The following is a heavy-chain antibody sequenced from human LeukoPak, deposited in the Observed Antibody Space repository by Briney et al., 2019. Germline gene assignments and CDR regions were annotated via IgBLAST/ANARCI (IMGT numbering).Heavy chain of an antibody. CDR1: GYTFTSYA. V-gene: IGHV1-69*05. CDR2: IIPIFGTA. CDR3: AIDVDIVATIAGDAFDI. D-gene: IGHD5-12*01. J-gene: IGHJ3*02. Sequence: ASVKVSCKASGYTFTSYAISWVRQAPGQGLEWMGGIIPIFGTANYAQKFQGRVTITTDESTSTAYMELSSLRSEDTAVYYCAIDVDIVATIAGDAFDIWGQGTMVTVSS.